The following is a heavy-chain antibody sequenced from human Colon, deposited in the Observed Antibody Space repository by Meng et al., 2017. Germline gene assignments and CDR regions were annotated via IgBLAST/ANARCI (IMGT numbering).Heavy chain of an antibody. J-gene: IGHJ4*02. Sequence: VRHPGSGPVSVTPSAPLSSACAVSGGSISRSDWWSSVRQPPGKGLEWIGETPHSGSTNYSPSLKSRVTISLDKSKNQLSLKLNSVTAADTAVYYCASSDYYRSDYWGQGTLVTVSS. CDR2: TPHSGST. CDR3: ASSDYYRSDY. CDR1: GGSISRSDW. V-gene: IGHV4-4*02. D-gene: IGHD3-22*01.